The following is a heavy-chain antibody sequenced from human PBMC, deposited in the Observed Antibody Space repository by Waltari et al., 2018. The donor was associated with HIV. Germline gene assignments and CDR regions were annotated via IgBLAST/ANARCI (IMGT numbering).Heavy chain of an antibody. Sequence: ATGGVLVQPGGSLSLSCRVSGFSVKTTFVTWVRHSPGRGLEWVGTIYVSGDTYSAASVRCRLFISRDDLGNRVYLQLNSVNFDDTASYFCTKGVRFYGPWSHGIPVTVSS. CDR2: IYVSGDT. CDR1: GFSVKTTF. D-gene: IGHD3-3*01. V-gene: IGHV3-53*05. J-gene: IGHJ5*02. CDR3: TKGVRFYGP.